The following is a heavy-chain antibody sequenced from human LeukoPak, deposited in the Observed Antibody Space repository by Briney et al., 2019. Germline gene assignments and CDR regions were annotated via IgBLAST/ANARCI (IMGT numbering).Heavy chain of an antibody. CDR1: GYTFTGYY. J-gene: IGHJ4*02. CDR2: INPNSGGT. CDR3: ARVGYGGTKGLVDY. Sequence: ASVKVSCKASGYTFTGYYMHWVRRAPGQGLEWMGRINPNSGGTNYAQKFQGRVTMTRGTSISTAYMELSRLRSDDTAAYYCARVGYGGTKGLVDYWGQGTLVTVSS. V-gene: IGHV1-2*06. D-gene: IGHD5-12*01.